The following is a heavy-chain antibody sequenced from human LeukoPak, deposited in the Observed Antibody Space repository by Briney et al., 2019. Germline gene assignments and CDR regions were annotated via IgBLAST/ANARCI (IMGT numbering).Heavy chain of an antibody. CDR1: GYSISSGYY. V-gene: IGHV4-38-2*01. D-gene: IGHD5-18*01. Sequence: SETLSFTCAVSGYSISSGYYWGWTRQPPGQGLDWIGSISHSGSTYYNPSLRGRVTISIVTSKNQFSLRLNSVPPTDTAVYYGARVGGYSYGNYYFNYWGQGTLVTVSS. CDR3: ARVGGYSYGNYYFNY. J-gene: IGHJ4*02. CDR2: ISHSGST.